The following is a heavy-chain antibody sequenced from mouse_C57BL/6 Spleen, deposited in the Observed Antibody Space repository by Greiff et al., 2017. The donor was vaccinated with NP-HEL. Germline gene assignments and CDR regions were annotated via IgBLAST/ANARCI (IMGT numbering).Heavy chain of an antibody. CDR2: IHPNSGST. J-gene: IGHJ4*01. CDR3: ARSGGNYVDAMDY. D-gene: IGHD2-1*01. CDR1: GYTFTSYW. V-gene: IGHV1-64*01. Sequence: QVQLQQSGAELVKPGASVKLSCKASGYTFTSYWMHWVKQRPGQGLEWIGMIHPNSGSTNYNEKFKSKATLTVDKSTSTADMQHSSLTSEDSAVYYCARSGGNYVDAMDYWGQGTSVTVSS.